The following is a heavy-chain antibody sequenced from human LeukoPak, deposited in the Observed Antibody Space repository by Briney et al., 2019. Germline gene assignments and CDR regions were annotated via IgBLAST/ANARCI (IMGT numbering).Heavy chain of an antibody. Sequence: GGSLRLSCAASGFTFSSYGMHWVRQAPGKGLEWVAVIWYDGSNKYYADSVKGRFTISRDNSKNTLYLQMNSLRAEDTALYYCAKGSGINHYHWIDPWGQGTLVTVSS. CDR3: AKGSGINHYHWIDP. CDR1: GFTFSSYG. CDR2: IWYDGSNK. D-gene: IGHD1-14*01. J-gene: IGHJ5*02. V-gene: IGHV3-33*06.